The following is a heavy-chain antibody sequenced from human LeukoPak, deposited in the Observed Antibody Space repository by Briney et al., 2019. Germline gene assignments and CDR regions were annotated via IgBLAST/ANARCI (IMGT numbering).Heavy chain of an antibody. CDR2: IYYSGST. J-gene: IGHJ4*02. CDR1: GGSISSSSYY. V-gene: IGHV4-39*07. D-gene: IGHD3-10*01. CDR3: ARAGNYYTSGSYLGY. Sequence: PSETLSLTCTVSGGSISSSSYYWGWIRQPPGKGLEWIGSIYYSGSTYYNPSLKSRVAISLDTSKNQFSLRLSSVTAADTAVYFCARAGNYYTSGSYLGYWGQGTLVTVSS.